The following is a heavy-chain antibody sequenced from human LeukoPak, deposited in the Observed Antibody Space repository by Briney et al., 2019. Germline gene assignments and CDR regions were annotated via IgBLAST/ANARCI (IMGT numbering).Heavy chain of an antibody. CDR2: IRYDGSNK. CDR3: AKEAISSSWYGDPLY. D-gene: IGHD6-13*01. V-gene: IGHV3-30*02. J-gene: IGHJ4*02. CDR1: GFTFSSYG. Sequence: PGGSLRLSCAASGFTFSSYGMHWVRQAPGKGLEWVAFIRYDGSNKYYADSVKGRFTISRDNSKNTLYLQMNSLRAEDTAVYYCAKEAISSSWYGDPLYWGQGTLVTVSS.